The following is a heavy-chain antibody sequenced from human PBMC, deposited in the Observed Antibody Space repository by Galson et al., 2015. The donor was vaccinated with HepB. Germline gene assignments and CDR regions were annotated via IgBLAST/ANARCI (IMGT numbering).Heavy chain of an antibody. V-gene: IGHV1-8*01. J-gene: IGHJ2*01. CDR1: GYTFTSYD. D-gene: IGHD2-2*02. CDR2: MNPSSGNT. CDR3: ARFTHCSSTSCYIRYFDL. Sequence: SVKVSCKASGYTFTSYDINWVRQATGQGLEWMGWMNPSSGNTGYAQKFQGRVTTTRNTSISTAYMELNSLRSEDTAVYYCARFTHCSSTSCYIRYFDLWAVAPWSLSPQ.